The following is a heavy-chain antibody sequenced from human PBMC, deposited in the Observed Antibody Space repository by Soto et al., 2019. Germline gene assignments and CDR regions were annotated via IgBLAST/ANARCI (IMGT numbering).Heavy chain of an antibody. J-gene: IGHJ6*02. CDR1: GYSFTSYW. CDR2: IDPSDSYT. CDR3: ARQQLRSYYYYGMDV. V-gene: IGHV5-10-1*01. Sequence: GESLKISCKGSGYSFTSYWISWVRQMPGKGLEWMGRIDPSDSYTNYSPYFQGHVTISADKSISTAYLQWSSLKASDTAMYYCARQQLRSYYYYGMDVWGQGTTVTVSS. D-gene: IGHD6-13*01.